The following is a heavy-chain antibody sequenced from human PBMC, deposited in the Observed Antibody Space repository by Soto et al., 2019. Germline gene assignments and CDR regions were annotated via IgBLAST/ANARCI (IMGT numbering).Heavy chain of an antibody. CDR3: ARRGGGDIVVVPAAYYYYYMDV. D-gene: IGHD2-2*01. V-gene: IGHV4-34*01. CDR1: GGSFSGYY. CDR2: INHSGST. Sequence: QVQLQQWGAGLLKPSETLSLTCAVYGGSFSGYYWSWIRQPPGKGLEWIGEINHSGSTNYNPSLKSRGPISVDTAKNQFSLKLSSVTAAETAVYYCARRGGGDIVVVPAAYYYYYMDVWGKGTTVTVSS. J-gene: IGHJ6*03.